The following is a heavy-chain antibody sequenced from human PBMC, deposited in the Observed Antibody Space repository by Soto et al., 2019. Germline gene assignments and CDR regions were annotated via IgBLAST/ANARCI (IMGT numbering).Heavy chain of an antibody. CDR1: GESLSDHY. D-gene: IGHD2-21*01. CDR2: INQYGTT. Sequence: QVQLQQWGAGLLKPSETLSLICAVSGESLSDHYWSWIRQSPGKGLEWIGDINQYGTTNYNPSLKSRVTISADTSKNQFFLRLASVTAADTAIYYCARGAHISEVTRCFDPWGQGTLVTVSS. CDR3: ARGAHISEVTRCFDP. V-gene: IGHV4-34*01. J-gene: IGHJ5*02.